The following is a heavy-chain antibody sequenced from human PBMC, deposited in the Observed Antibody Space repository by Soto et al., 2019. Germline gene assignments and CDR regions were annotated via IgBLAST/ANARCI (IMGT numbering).Heavy chain of an antibody. J-gene: IGHJ4*02. V-gene: IGHV4-34*01. Sequence: PSETLSLTCAVYGGSFSGYYWSWIRQPPGKGLEWIGEINHSGSTNYNPSLKSRVTISVDTSKNQFSLKLSSVTAADTAVYYCVKDPDYDILIPIDYWSQGTLVTVSS. CDR3: VKDPDYDILIPIDY. CDR1: GGSFSGYY. D-gene: IGHD3-9*01. CDR2: INHSGST.